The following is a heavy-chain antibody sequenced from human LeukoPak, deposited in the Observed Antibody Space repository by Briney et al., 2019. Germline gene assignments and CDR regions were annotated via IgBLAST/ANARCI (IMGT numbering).Heavy chain of an antibody. CDR2: ISSSGSTI. D-gene: IGHD3-22*01. CDR3: ARACITMIAVPGGFDI. Sequence: PGGSLRLSCAASGFTFSSYEMNWVRQAPGKGLEWVSYISSSGSTIYYADSVKGRFTISRDNAKNSLYLQMNSLRAEDTAVYYCARACITMIAVPGGFDIWGQGTMVTVSS. V-gene: IGHV3-48*03. J-gene: IGHJ3*02. CDR1: GFTFSSYE.